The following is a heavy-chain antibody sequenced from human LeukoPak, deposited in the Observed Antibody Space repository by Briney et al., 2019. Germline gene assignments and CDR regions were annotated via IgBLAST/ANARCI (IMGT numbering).Heavy chain of an antibody. Sequence: ASVKVSCKASGFTFNAYNIHWVRQAPGQGLEWMGWINPNSGGTNYAQKFQGRVTMTRDTSISTAYMELSRLRSDDTAVYYCARDRSSGWYRRRLFDYWGQGTLVTVSS. CDR1: GFTFNAYN. CDR3: ARDRSSGWYRRRLFDY. V-gene: IGHV1-2*02. CDR2: INPNSGGT. J-gene: IGHJ4*02. D-gene: IGHD6-19*01.